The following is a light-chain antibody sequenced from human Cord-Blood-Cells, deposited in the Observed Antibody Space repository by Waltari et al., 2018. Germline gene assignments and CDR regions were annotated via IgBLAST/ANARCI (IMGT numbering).Light chain of an antibody. CDR2: EGS. V-gene: IGLV2-23*03. CDR1: SSDGGSYNL. CDR3: CSYAGSSTFVV. Sequence: QSALTQPASVSGSPGQSTTISCTGTSSDGGSYNLVSWYQQHPGNAPKLMIYEGSTRPSRVPNRFSGSKSGNTASLTSSGLQDEDEADYYCCSYAGSSTFVVFGGGTKLTVL. J-gene: IGLJ2*01.